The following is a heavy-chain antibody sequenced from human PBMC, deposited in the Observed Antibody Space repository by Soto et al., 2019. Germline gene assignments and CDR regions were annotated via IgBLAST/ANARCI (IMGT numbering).Heavy chain of an antibody. V-gene: IGHV1-2*02. Sequence: GASVKVSCRASGYTFTDYYLHWVRQAPGQGLECMGWINPNNGDTNYAQKFQGSVTITRDTSISTAYMEVSRLRSDDTAVYYCARGASIAARPSGGWFDPWGQGTLVTVSS. J-gene: IGHJ5*02. CDR2: INPNNGDT. CDR1: GYTFTDYY. D-gene: IGHD6-6*01. CDR3: ARGASIAARPSGGWFDP.